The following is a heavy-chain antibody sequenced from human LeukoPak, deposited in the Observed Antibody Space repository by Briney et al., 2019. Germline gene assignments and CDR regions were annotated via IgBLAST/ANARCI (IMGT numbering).Heavy chain of an antibody. J-gene: IGHJ4*02. D-gene: IGHD3-22*01. CDR1: GGTFSSYA. Sequence: SVKVSCKASGGTFSSYAISWVRQAPGQGLEWMGGIIPIFGTANYAQKFQGRVTITADKSTSTAYMELSSLRAEDTAVYYCTQEGSGYYYFMLRQGLTWGQGTLVTVSS. CDR3: TQEGSGYYYFMLRQGLT. CDR2: IIPIFGTA. V-gene: IGHV1-69*06.